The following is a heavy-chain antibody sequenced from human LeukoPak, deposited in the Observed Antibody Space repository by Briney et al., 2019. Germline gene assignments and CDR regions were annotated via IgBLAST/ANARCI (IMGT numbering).Heavy chain of an antibody. V-gene: IGHV3-30*04. D-gene: IGHD3-10*01. CDR3: ARVGVRGYYYYYMDV. J-gene: IGHJ6*03. CDR1: GFTFSSYA. CDR2: ISYDGSNK. Sequence: GGSLRLSCAASGFTFSSYAMHWVRQAPGKGLEWVAVISYDGSNKYYADSVKGRFTISRDNSKNTLYLQMNSLRAEDTAVYYCARVGVRGYYYYYMDVWGKGTTVTISS.